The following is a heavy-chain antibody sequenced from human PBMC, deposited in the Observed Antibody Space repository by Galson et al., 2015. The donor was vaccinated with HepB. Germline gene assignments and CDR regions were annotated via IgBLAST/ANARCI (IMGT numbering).Heavy chain of an antibody. J-gene: IGHJ4*02. CDR3: AKYSFLYRSGNFYRTLDC. Sequence: SLRLSCAASGFTFNNYAITWVRQAPGKGLEWVSVISGSGSSTYYADSVKGRFTISRDSSKDTLYLQMDSPRVEDTAVYYCAKYSFLYRSGNFYRTLDCWGQGTLVTVSS. D-gene: IGHD3-10*01. V-gene: IGHV3-23*01. CDR1: GFTFNNYA. CDR2: ISGSGSST.